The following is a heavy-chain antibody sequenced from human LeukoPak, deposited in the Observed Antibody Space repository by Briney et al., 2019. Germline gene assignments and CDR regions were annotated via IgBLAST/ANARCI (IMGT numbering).Heavy chain of an antibody. V-gene: IGHV1-2*02. CDR2: INPNSGGT. CDR1: GYTFTGYY. Sequence: ASVKVSCKASGYTFTGYYMHWVRQAPGQGLEWMGWINPNSGGTNYAQKFQGRVTMTRDTSISTACMELSRLRSDDTAVYYCARGVAAAGTGYYYYMDVWGKGTTVTVSS. D-gene: IGHD6-13*01. CDR3: ARGVAAAGTGYYYYMDV. J-gene: IGHJ6*03.